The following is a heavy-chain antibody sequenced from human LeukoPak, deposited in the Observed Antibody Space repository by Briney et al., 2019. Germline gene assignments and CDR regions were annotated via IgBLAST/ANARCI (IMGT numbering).Heavy chain of an antibody. J-gene: IGHJ4*02. CDR3: AQARSSSGYCPLGLF. V-gene: IGHV3-53*01. CDR2: IYSNGDK. CDR1: GFSVNDNY. D-gene: IGHD5-18*01. Sequence: GGSLRLSCAASGFSVNDNYLSWVRQAPGKGLEWVSVIYSNGDKYYADSVKGRFTMSRDNSKNTLYLQMNSLRAEDTAVYYCAQARSSSGYCPLGLFWGQGTQVIVSS.